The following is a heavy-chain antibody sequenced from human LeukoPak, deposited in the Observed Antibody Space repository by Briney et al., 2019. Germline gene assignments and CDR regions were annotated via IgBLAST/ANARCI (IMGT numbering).Heavy chain of an antibody. CDR3: ARDYFDSSGPLGGAFDI. D-gene: IGHD3-22*01. J-gene: IGHJ3*02. CDR1: GFTFSAYW. CDR2: IQQDGSAK. V-gene: IGHV3-7*01. Sequence: QPGGSLRLPCAASGFTFSAYWMTWVRQAPEKGLEWVANIQQDGSAKYYVDSVKGRFTISRDNAKNSLYLQMNSLGAEDTAVYYCARDYFDSSGPLGGAFDIWGQGTMVTVSS.